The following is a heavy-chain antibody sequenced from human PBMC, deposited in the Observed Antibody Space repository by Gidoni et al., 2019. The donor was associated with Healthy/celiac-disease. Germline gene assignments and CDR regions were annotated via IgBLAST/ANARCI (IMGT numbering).Heavy chain of an antibody. J-gene: IGHJ4*02. D-gene: IGHD1-26*01. CDR3: ARDDTTYSGSYVGAPDY. CDR2: INHNSGGT. V-gene: IGHV1-2*02. CDR1: VYTFTGYY. Sequence: QVQLVQSGAEVKKPWASVKVSCNAAVYTFTGYYMHWVRQAPGQGLEWMGWINHNSGGTNYAQKFQGRVTMTRDTSISTAYMELSRLRSDDTAVYYCARDDTTYSGSYVGAPDYWGQGTLVTVSS.